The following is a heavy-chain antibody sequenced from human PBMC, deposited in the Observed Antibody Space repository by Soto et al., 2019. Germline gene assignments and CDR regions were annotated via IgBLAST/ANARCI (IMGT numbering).Heavy chain of an antibody. CDR3: VRDGTKTLRDWCDP. D-gene: IGHD1-1*01. V-gene: IGHV4-4*07. Sequence: PSETLSLTCTVSGASISGFYWSWIRKSAGKGLEWIGRIYATGTTDYNPSLKSRVMMSVDTSKNQFSLKLRSVTAADTAVYYCVRDGTKTLRDWCDPWGERISVTVS. CDR2: IYATGTT. J-gene: IGHJ5*02. CDR1: GASISGFY.